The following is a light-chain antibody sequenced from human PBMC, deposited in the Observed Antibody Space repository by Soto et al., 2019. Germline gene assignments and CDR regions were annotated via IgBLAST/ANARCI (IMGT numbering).Light chain of an antibody. J-gene: IGLJ3*02. Sequence: QSVLTQPPSASGTPGQRVTISCSGSRSNIGNNAVSWYQQLPGTAPKLLIYNNNQRPSGVPDRFSGSKSGTSSSLAISGLQSEDEAYYYCASWDDSLNARGVFGGGAKVTVL. CDR1: RSNIGNNA. V-gene: IGLV1-44*01. CDR2: NNN. CDR3: ASWDDSLNARGV.